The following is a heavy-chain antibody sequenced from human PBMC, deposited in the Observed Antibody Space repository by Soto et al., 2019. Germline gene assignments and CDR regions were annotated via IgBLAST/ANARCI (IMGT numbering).Heavy chain of an antibody. CDR1: GGFVSSGIYY. CDR2: IYYNGDT. V-gene: IGHV4-30-4*01. CDR3: ARDHGDEGGWFDP. Sequence: QVQLQESSPGLVKASQTLSLVCTVSGGFVSSGIYYWSWIRQPPGKGLEWIGYIYYNGDTFYNPSLKSRVSISLDMSKNQFSLKVNSVTAADTAVYYCARDHGDEGGWFDPWGQGTLVTVSS. J-gene: IGHJ5*02. D-gene: IGHD4-17*01.